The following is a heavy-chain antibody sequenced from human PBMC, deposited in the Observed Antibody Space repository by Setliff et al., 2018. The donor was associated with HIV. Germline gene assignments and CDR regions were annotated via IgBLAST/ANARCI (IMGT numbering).Heavy chain of an antibody. D-gene: IGHD1-1*01. CDR2: INPSGGGT. CDR1: GYTPTELS. Sequence: ASVKVSCKVSGYTPTELSIHWVRRAPGQGLEWMGIINPSGGGTTYARKFQGRVTVTRDTSTTTVYMELSGLRSEDTAVYYCARATEAGTIDYWGQGTRVTVSS. V-gene: IGHV1-46*01. CDR3: ARATEAGTIDY. J-gene: IGHJ4*02.